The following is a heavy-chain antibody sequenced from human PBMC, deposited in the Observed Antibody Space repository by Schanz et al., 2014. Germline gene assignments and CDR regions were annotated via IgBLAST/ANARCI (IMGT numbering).Heavy chain of an antibody. V-gene: IGHV3-48*01. CDR3: AKDLAAVGVFDY. CDR2: ISSSSGTI. CDR1: GFTFSNYG. Sequence: EVQLVESGGGLVQPGGSLRLSCEASGFTFSNYGMNWVRQAPEKGLEWVSYISSSSGTIYYADSVKGRFTISRDNAKNTLYLLMNSLRAEDTAVYYCAKDLAAVGVFDYWGQGTLVTVSA. J-gene: IGHJ4*02. D-gene: IGHD6-13*01.